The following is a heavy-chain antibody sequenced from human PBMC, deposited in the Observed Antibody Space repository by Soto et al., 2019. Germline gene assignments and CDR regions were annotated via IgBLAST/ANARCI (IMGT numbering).Heavy chain of an antibody. Sequence: QVQLVQSGAEVRKAGSSVRVSCKVSGGSFTTLAFSWVRQAPGQGLEWMGRIIPLFGTPNYAQRFQGRVAIFADESTNTTYMELCSLTSEDPAVYYCAAGIGITFGGVTREFDYWGQGTLVTVSS. CDR1: GGSFTTLA. CDR3: AAGIGITFGGVTREFDY. D-gene: IGHD3-16*01. J-gene: IGHJ4*02. V-gene: IGHV1-69*19. CDR2: IIPLFGTP.